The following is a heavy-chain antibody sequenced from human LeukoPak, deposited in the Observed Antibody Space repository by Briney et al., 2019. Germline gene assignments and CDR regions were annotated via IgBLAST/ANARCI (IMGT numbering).Heavy chain of an antibody. J-gene: IGHJ4*02. Sequence: SETLSLTCTVSGGSISSGGYYWSWIRQPPGKGLEWIGYIYHSGSTYCNPSLKSRVTISVDRSKNQFSLKLSSVTAADTAVYYCARVASGAPTYWGQGTLVTVSS. D-gene: IGHD1-26*01. CDR1: GGSISSGGYY. CDR2: IYHSGST. V-gene: IGHV4-30-2*01. CDR3: ARVASGAPTY.